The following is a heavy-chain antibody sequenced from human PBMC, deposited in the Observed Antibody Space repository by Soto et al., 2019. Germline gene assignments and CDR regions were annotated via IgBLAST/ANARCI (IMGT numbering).Heavy chain of an antibody. D-gene: IGHD3-3*01. Sequence: ASVKVSCTASGYTFTDYYIHWVRQAPGQGLEWMGWINPTGGGTNYAQKFRGRVTMTRDTSTSTAYLELSRLTSDDTAVFYCARSWSSRDFYDKSAMDGWGKRTKVTVSS. CDR2: INPTGGGT. CDR1: GYTFTDYY. CDR3: ARSWSSRDFYDKSAMDG. J-gene: IGHJ6*03. V-gene: IGHV1-2*02.